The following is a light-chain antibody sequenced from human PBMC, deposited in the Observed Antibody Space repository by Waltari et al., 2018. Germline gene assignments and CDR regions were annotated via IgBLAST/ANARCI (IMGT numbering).Light chain of an antibody. CDR1: QAISNY. Sequence: DIQMTQSPSSLSASVGDRATITCQASQAISNYLNWYQQKPGKAPKLLIYDASNLETGVPSRLSGSGSGTDFTFTISSLQPEDIATYYCQQYDNLWTFGQGTKVEIK. CDR2: DAS. J-gene: IGKJ1*01. V-gene: IGKV1-33*01. CDR3: QQYDNLWT.